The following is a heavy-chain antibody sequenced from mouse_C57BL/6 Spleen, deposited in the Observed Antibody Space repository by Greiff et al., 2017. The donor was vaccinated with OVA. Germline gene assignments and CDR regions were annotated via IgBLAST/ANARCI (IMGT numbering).Heavy chain of an antibody. J-gene: IGHJ4*01. CDR3: ARTGTAYAMDY. Sequence: EVHLVESEGGLVQPGSSMKLSCTASGFTFSDYYMAWVRQVPEKGLEWVANINYDGSSTYYLDSLKSRFIISRDNAKNILYLQMSSLKSEDTATYYCARTGTAYAMDYWGQGTSVTVSS. D-gene: IGHD3-3*01. CDR1: GFTFSDYY. CDR2: INYDGSST. V-gene: IGHV5-16*01.